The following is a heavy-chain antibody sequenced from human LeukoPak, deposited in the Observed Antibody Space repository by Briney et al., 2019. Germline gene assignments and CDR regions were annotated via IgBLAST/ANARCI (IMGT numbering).Heavy chain of an antibody. V-gene: IGHV3-74*01. CDR2: INVDGSST. CDR3: ARVGYCTNGVCFYYFDY. Sequence: GGSLRLSCAAYGFTFSSYWMHWVRQAPGKGLVWVSRINVDGSSTSYADSVKGRFTISRDNAKNTLYLQMNSLRAEDTAVYYCARVGYCTNGVCFYYFDYWGQGTLVTVSS. D-gene: IGHD2-8*01. J-gene: IGHJ4*02. CDR1: GFTFSSYW.